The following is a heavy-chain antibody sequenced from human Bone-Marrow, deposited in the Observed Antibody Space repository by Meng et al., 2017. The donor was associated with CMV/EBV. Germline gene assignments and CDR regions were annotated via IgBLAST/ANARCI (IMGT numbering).Heavy chain of an antibody. Sequence: SQTLSLTCAISGDSVSSNSAAWNWIRQSPSRGLEWLGRTYYRSKWYNDYAVSVKSRITINPDTSKNQFSLQLNSVTPEDTAVYYCARGEITMVRGVIYTKSRFDPWGQGTLVTVSS. CDR3: ARGEITMVRGVIYTKSRFDP. J-gene: IGHJ5*02. CDR1: GDSVSSNSAA. V-gene: IGHV6-1*01. CDR2: TYYRSKWYN. D-gene: IGHD3-10*01.